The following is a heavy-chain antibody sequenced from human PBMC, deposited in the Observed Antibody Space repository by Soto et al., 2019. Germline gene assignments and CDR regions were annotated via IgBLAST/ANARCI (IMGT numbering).Heavy chain of an antibody. CDR2: IYYSGSI. CDR3: AREDDGGDRDYYGLDV. D-gene: IGHD2-21*02. V-gene: IGHV4-30-4*08. J-gene: IGHJ6*02. CDR1: GGSISSDNYH. Sequence: QVQLQQSGPGLVKPSQTLSLTCTVSGGSISSDNYHWTWIRQSPGTGLEWIGYIYYSGSIFYNPSFKSRVTISVDTSKHQFSLQLSSVTAADTAVYFCAREDDGGDRDYYGLDVWGQGTTVTVSS.